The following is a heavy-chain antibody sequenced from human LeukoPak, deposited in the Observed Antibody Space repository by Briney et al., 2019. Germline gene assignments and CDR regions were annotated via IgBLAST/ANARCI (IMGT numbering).Heavy chain of an antibody. J-gene: IGHJ4*02. CDR1: GGSFSGYY. V-gene: IGHV4-34*01. D-gene: IGHD6-19*01. CDR2: INHSGST. CDR3: ARGLIPRGGFFDY. Sequence: PSETLSLTCAVYGGSFSGYYWSWIRQPPGKGLEWIGEINHSGSTNYNPSLKSRVTIPVDTSKNQFSLKLSSVTAADTAVYYCARGLIPRGGFFDYWGQGTLVTVSS.